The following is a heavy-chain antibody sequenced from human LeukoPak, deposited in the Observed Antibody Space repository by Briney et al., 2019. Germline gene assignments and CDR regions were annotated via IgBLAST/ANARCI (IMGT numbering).Heavy chain of an antibody. Sequence: SETLSLTCTVSGGSISSGSYYWSWIRQPAGKGLEWIGRIYTSGSTNYNPSLKSRVTISVDTSKNQFSLKLSSVTAADTAVYYCAREVQLWLGPGYYYMDVWGKGTTVTVSS. V-gene: IGHV4-61*02. CDR3: AREVQLWLGPGYYYMDV. J-gene: IGHJ6*03. CDR1: GGSISSGSYY. D-gene: IGHD5-18*01. CDR2: IYTSGST.